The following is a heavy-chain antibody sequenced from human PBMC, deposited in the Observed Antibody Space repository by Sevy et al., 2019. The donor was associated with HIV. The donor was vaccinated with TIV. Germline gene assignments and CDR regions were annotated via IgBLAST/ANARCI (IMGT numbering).Heavy chain of an antibody. CDR1: GYTFTSYA. J-gene: IGHJ3*02. CDR3: AGTARGKWRNDAFDI. CDR2: INAGNGNT. Sequence: ASVKVSCKASGYTFTSYAMHWVRQAPGQRLEWMGWINAGNGNTKYSQKFQGRVTITRDTSASTAYMETSSLRSEDTAVYYCAGTARGKWRNDAFDIWGQGTMVTVSS. V-gene: IGHV1-3*01. D-gene: IGHD3-10*01.